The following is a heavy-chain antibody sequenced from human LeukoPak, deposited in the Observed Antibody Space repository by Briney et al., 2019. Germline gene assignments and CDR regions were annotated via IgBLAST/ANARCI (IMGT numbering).Heavy chain of an antibody. J-gene: IGHJ4*02. D-gene: IGHD5-12*01. CDR3: ARGLINGHDFDY. Sequence: GASVRVSCKTSGYTFTVYYMHWVRQAPGQGVEWMGWINPNSGGTNYAQNFQGWVTMTRDTSVSTGYLELTRLTSDDTAVYYCARGLINGHDFDYWGQGTLVTVSS. CDR1: GYTFTVYY. CDR2: INPNSGGT. V-gene: IGHV1-2*04.